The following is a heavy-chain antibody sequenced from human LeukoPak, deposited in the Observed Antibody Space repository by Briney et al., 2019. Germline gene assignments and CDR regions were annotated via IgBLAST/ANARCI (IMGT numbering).Heavy chain of an antibody. CDR3: AKDREYSSSSGPDY. Sequence: GGSLRLSCAASEFTFSTYWMSWVRQAPGKGLEWVANINQGGSDENYVDFVKGRFTISRDNAKNSLYLQMNSLRAEDTAVYYCAKDREYSSSSGPDYWGQGTLVTVSS. CDR1: EFTFSTYW. J-gene: IGHJ4*02. CDR2: INQGGSDE. D-gene: IGHD6-6*01. V-gene: IGHV3-7*01.